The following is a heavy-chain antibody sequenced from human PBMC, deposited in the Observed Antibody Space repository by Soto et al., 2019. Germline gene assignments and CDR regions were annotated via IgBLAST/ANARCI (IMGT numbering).Heavy chain of an antibody. J-gene: IGHJ1*01. D-gene: IGHD3-3*01. CDR3: ASQRGTYDFWSGNYLVSEYFQH. V-gene: IGHV4-30-2*01. CDR2: IYHSGST. CDR1: GGSISSGGYS. Sequence: PSETLSLTCAVSGGSISSGGYSWSWIRQPPGKGLEWIGYIYHSGSTYYNPSLKSRVTISVDRSKNQFSLKLSSVTAADTAVYYCASQRGTYDFWSGNYLVSEYFQHWGQGTLVTVSS.